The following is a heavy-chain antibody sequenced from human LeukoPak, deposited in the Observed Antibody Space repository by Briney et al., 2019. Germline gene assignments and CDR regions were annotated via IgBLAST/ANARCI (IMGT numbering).Heavy chain of an antibody. CDR1: GGSISSGSYY. J-gene: IGHJ4*02. V-gene: IGHV4-61*02. D-gene: IGHD2/OR15-2a*01. Sequence: SETLSLTCTVSGGSISSGSYYWSWIRQPAGKGLEWIGRIYTSGSTNYNPSLKSRVTISVDTSKDQFSLKLSSVTAADTAVYYCARVFWAEGFDHWGQGTLVTVSS. CDR3: ARVFWAEGFDH. CDR2: IYTSGST.